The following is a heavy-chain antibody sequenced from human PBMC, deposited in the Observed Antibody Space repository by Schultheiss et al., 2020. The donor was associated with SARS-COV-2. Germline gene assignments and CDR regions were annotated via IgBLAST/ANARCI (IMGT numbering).Heavy chain of an antibody. CDR3: AKPRRGS. Sequence: GGSLRLSCAASGFMFSSYGMIWVRQAPGKGLEWVSGISASGGSTYYADSVKGRFTISRDNSKNTLYLQMNSLRAEDTAVYYCAKPRRGSWGQGTLVTVSS. D-gene: IGHD3-16*01. J-gene: IGHJ4*02. V-gene: IGHV3-23*01. CDR2: ISASGGST. CDR1: GFMFSSYG.